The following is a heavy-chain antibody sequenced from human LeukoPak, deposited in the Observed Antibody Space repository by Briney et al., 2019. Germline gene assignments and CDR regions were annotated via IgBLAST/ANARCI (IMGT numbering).Heavy chain of an antibody. Sequence: GGSLRLSCAATGFTFNSYAMSWVRQAPGKGLEWVSVISGSGGSTYYADSVQGRFTISRDNSKNTLYLQMNSLRAEDTAVYYCARALYYYDSSGYYFAYWGQGTLVTVSS. J-gene: IGHJ4*02. CDR2: ISGSGGST. CDR3: ARALYYYDSSGYYFAY. D-gene: IGHD3-22*01. V-gene: IGHV3-23*01. CDR1: GFTFNSYA.